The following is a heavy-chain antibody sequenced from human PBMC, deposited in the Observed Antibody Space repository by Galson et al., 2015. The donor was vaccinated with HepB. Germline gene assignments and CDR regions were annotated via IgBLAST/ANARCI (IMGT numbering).Heavy chain of an antibody. CDR2: IYHSGST. V-gene: IGHV4-30-2*01. Sequence: TLSLTCAVSGGSISSGGYSWSWIRQPPGKGLEWIGYIYHSGSTYYNPSLKSRVTISVDRSKNQFSLKLSSVTAADTAVYYCARGYYYGSGSYDYYYYGMDVWGQGTTVTVSS. CDR1: GGSISSGGYS. CDR3: ARGYYYGSGSYDYYYYGMDV. J-gene: IGHJ6*02. D-gene: IGHD3-10*01.